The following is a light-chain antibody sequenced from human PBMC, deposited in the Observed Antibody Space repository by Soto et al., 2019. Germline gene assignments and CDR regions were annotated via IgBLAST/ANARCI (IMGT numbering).Light chain of an antibody. V-gene: IGKV3-11*01. CDR2: DAY. J-gene: IGKJ5*01. Sequence: EVVLTQSPVTLSLSPGERATLFCRASQSFRGLLAWYQQKPVQTPRLLIYDAYNRATGIPPWFSGSGSGTDFTLTISSLELEDSEVYYCQQRHMWPIAFGQGARLEIK. CDR1: QSFRGL. CDR3: QQRHMWPIA.